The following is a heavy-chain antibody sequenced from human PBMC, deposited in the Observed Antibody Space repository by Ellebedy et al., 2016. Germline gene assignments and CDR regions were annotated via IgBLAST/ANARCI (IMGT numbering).Heavy chain of an antibody. Sequence: SETLSLTCNITDDSITSYYWSWIRQPPGKGLDYVGYIYYTGITKYNPSLVGRVIISLDTSKKQLTLKLTSVTAADTAVYFCARTARVPEMWGRGAMVTVSS. CDR1: DDSITSYY. CDR2: IYYTGIT. V-gene: IGHV4-59*01. D-gene: IGHD4/OR15-4a*01. CDR3: ARTARVPEM. J-gene: IGHJ3*02.